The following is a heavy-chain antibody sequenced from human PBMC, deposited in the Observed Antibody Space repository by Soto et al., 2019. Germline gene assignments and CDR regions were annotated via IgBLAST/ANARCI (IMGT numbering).Heavy chain of an antibody. CDR2: LSYHGPKK. J-gene: IGHJ5*02. D-gene: IGHD2-21*01. Sequence: PGGSLRLSCAASGFPFSSFGFHWVRQPPGKGLEWVALLSYHGPKKYYADSVKGRFTISRDDSENTLYLEMNSLRPEDTAVYYCASARHIGPWGQGTLVTVSS. CDR3: ASARHIGP. V-gene: IGHV3-30*03. CDR1: GFPFSSFG.